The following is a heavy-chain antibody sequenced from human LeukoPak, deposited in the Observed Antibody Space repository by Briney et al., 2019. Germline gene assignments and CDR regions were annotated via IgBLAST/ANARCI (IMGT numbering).Heavy chain of an antibody. CDR3: ARGYYDRGSLYYFDY. J-gene: IGHJ4*02. CDR2: IDPNSGGT. D-gene: IGHD3-22*01. Sequence: ASVKVSCKASGYTFTGYYMHWVGQAPGQGLEWMGWIDPNSGGTNYAQKFQGRVTMTRDTSIGTAYMELSGLTSDDTAVYYCARGYYDRGSLYYFDYWGQGTLVTVSS. V-gene: IGHV1-2*02. CDR1: GYTFTGYY.